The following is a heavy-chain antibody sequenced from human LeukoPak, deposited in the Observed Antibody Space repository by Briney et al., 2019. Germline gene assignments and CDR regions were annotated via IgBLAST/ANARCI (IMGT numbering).Heavy chain of an antibody. Sequence: SGPTLVNPTQTLTLTCTLSGFSLSTSGVGVGWIRQPPGKALEWLALIYWDDDKCYSPSLKSRLTITKDTSKNQVVLTRTNMDPVDTATYYCAHSRQYYYVSGSSPGYFDYWGQGTLVTVSS. CDR2: IYWDDDK. CDR1: GFSLSTSGVG. CDR3: AHSRQYYYVSGSSPGYFDY. V-gene: IGHV2-5*02. D-gene: IGHD3-10*01. J-gene: IGHJ4*02.